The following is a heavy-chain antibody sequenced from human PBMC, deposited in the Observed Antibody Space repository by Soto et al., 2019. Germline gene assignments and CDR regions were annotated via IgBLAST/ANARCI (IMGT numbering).Heavy chain of an antibody. V-gene: IGHV4-39*01. CDR3: ARHLTYCSAGSCFSDFPYYGMHV. Sequence: SETLSLTCTVSGGSISSSSYYWGWIRQPPGKGLEWIGSIFYSGSTYYNPSLKSRVTISVDTSKNQFSLKLSSVTAADTAVYYCARHLTYCSAGSCFSDFPYYGMHVWSQGTTDPVSS. J-gene: IGHJ6*02. CDR2: IFYSGST. D-gene: IGHD2-15*01. CDR1: GGSISSSSYY.